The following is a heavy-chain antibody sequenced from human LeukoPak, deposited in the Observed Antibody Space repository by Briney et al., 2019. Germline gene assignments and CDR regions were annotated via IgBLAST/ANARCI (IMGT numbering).Heavy chain of an antibody. CDR2: IRSKANSYAT. CDR3: TRQIAAAGHFDY. V-gene: IGHV3-73*01. Sequence: ASVKVSCKASGYTFTSYDINWVRQATGQGLEWVGRIRSKANSYATAYAASVKGRFTISRDDSKNTAYLQMNSLKTEDTAVYYCTRQIAAAGHFDYWGQGTLVTVSS. CDR1: GYTFTSYD. D-gene: IGHD6-13*01. J-gene: IGHJ4*02.